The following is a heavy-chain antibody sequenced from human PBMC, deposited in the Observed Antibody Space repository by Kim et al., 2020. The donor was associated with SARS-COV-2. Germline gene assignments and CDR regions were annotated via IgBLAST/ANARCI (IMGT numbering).Heavy chain of an antibody. V-gene: IGHV3-30*18. CDR2: ISYDGSNK. J-gene: IGHJ5*02. CDR3: AKVDVDTAMANVAPLDP. Sequence: GGSLRLSCAASGFTFSSYGMHWVRQAPGKGLEWVAVISYDGSNKYYADSVKGRFTISRDNSKNTLYLQMNSLRAEDTAVYYCAKVDVDTAMANVAPLDPWGQGTLVTVSS. D-gene: IGHD5-18*01. CDR1: GFTFSSYG.